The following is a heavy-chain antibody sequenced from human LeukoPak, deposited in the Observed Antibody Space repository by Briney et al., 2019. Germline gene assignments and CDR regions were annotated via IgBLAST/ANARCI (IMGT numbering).Heavy chain of an antibody. D-gene: IGHD3-22*01. Sequence: ASLKVSCKASGYNFPDCGLTWVRQAPGQGPEWVGWITPSNGMTNYAQKVQGRVTMTTDTSTNTAYLDLRSLRSDDTAMYYCARRGLYYYDSSGRANYYFDYWGQGTLVTVSS. CDR3: ARRGLYYYDSSGRANYYFDY. CDR1: GYNFPDCG. J-gene: IGHJ4*02. V-gene: IGHV1-18*04. CDR2: ITPSNGMT.